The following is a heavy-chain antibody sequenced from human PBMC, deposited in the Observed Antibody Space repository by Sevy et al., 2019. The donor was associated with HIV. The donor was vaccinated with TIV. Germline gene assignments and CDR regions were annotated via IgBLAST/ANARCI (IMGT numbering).Heavy chain of an antibody. J-gene: IGHJ4*02. CDR2: IYYSGST. CDR3: ARREGLYFGY. V-gene: IGHV4-61*01. CDR1: GGSVSSGSYY. Sequence: SETLSLTCTVSGGSVSSGSYYWSWIRQPPGKGLEWIGYIYYSGSTNYNPSLKSRVTISVDTSKNQFSLKLGSVTAADTAVYYCARREGLYFGYWGQGTLVTVSS. D-gene: IGHD2-2*02.